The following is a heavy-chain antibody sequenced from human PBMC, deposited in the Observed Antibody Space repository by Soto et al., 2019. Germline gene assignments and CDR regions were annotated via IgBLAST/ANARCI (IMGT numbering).Heavy chain of an antibody. CDR2: ICHRGST. CDR1: GGSISSGGYS. J-gene: IGHJ5*02. D-gene: IGHD1-7*01. Sequence: QLQLQESGSGLVKPSQTLSLTCAVSGGSISSGGYSWNWIRQPPGRGLEWIGYICHRGSTYYNPARKRRVIMSVDTAKTQFSLKLSSVAAADTAVYDCARDSLTGTGFDPGGQGTLVTVCS. CDR3: ARDSLTGTGFDP. V-gene: IGHV4-30-2*01.